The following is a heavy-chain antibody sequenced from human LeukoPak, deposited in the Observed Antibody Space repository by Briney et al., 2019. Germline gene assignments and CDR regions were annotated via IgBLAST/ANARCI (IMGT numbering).Heavy chain of an antibody. D-gene: IGHD3-10*01. CDR3: ARGPELGWFRELFFHYNWFDP. V-gene: IGHV4-39*01. J-gene: IGHJ5*02. CDR1: GGSISSSSYN. CDR2: VYYSGST. Sequence: PSETLSLTCTVSGGSISSSSYNWGWIRQPPGKGLEWIGSVYYSGSTYYNPSLKSRVTMSVDTSKNQFSLKLSSVTAADTAVYYCARGPELGWFRELFFHYNWFDPWGQGTLVTVSS.